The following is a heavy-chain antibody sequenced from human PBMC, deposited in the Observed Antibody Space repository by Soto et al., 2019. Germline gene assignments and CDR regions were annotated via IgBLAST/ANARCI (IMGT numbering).Heavy chain of an antibody. Sequence: QVQLQESGPGLVKPSQTLSLTCTVSGGSISSGGYYWSRIRQHPGKGLEWIGYIYYSGSTYYNPPRKSLVTISVDTSKNQFSLKLSSVTAADTAVYYCARIIAARPVYYYYYMYVWGKGTTVTVSS. CDR2: IYYSGST. CDR1: GGSISSGGYY. CDR3: ARIIAARPVYYYYYMYV. V-gene: IGHV4-31*01. D-gene: IGHD6-6*01. J-gene: IGHJ6*03.